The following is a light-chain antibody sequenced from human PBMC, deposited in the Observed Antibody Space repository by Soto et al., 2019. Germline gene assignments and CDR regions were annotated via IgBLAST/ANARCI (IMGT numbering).Light chain of an antibody. CDR1: QSISSY. CDR2: AAT. J-gene: IGKJ1*01. CDR3: QQSYSNPRT. Sequence: DIQMTQSPSSLSASVGDRVTITCRASQSISSYLNWYQHKPGKAPNLLIYAATTLQSRVPSRFSGSGSGTDFTLTISSLQPEDFATYYCQQSYSNPRTFGQGTKVEIK. V-gene: IGKV1-39*01.